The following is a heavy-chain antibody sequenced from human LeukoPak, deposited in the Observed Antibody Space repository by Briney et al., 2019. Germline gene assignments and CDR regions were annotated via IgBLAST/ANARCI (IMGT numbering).Heavy chain of an antibody. Sequence: SETLSLTCAVYGGSFSGYYWSWIRQPPGKGLEWIEEINHGGSTNYNPSLKSRVTISVDTSKNQFSLKLSSVTAADTAVYYCARGTMTTVTYYFDYWGQGTLVTVSS. CDR1: GGSFSGYY. D-gene: IGHD4-17*01. CDR3: ARGTMTTVTYYFDY. V-gene: IGHV4-34*01. J-gene: IGHJ4*02. CDR2: INHGGST.